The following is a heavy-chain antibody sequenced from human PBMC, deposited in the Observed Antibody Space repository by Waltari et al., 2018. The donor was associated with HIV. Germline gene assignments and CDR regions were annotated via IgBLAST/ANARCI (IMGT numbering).Heavy chain of an antibody. D-gene: IGHD6-13*01. Sequence: QLQLQESGPGLVKPSETLSLTCTVSGGSISSSSYYWGWIRQPPGKGLEWIGSIYYSGSTYYNPSLKSRVTISVDTSKNQFSLKLSSVTAADTAVYYCARGPAGYNWFDPWGQGTLVTVSS. CDR3: ARGPAGYNWFDP. V-gene: IGHV4-39*01. CDR1: GGSISSSSYY. J-gene: IGHJ5*02. CDR2: IYYSGST.